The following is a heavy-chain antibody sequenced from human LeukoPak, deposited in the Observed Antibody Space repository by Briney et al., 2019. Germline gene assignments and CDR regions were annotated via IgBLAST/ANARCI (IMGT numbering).Heavy chain of an antibody. CDR3: ARGGSSWYPFAY. J-gene: IGHJ1*01. CDR2: IKQDGNEK. D-gene: IGHD6-13*01. CDR1: GFTFSNYW. Sequence: GGSLRLSCAASGFTFSNYWMNWVRQAPGKGLEWVANIKQDGNEKYYVDSVKGRFTISRDNAMNSLYLQMNSLRAADTAVYHCARGGSSWYPFAYWGQGTLVTVSS. V-gene: IGHV3-7*01.